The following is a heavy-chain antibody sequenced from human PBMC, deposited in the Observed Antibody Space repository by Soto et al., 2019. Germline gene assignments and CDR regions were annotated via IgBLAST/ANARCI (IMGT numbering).Heavy chain of an antibody. D-gene: IGHD4-17*01. J-gene: IGHJ4*02. V-gene: IGHV1-3*01. CDR3: ARRGTTVTDFAY. CDR2: INAGNGNT. CDR1: GYTFTSYA. Sequence: QVQLVQSGAEVKKPGASVKFSCKASGYTFTSYAMHWVRQAPGQRLEWMGWINAGNGNTKYSQKFQGRVTITRDTSASTAYMELSSLRSEDTAVYYCARRGTTVTDFAYWGQGTLVTVSS.